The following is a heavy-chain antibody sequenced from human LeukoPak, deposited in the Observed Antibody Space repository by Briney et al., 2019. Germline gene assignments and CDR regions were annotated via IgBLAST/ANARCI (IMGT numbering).Heavy chain of an antibody. V-gene: IGHV1-69*13. Sequence: SVKVSCKASGYTFTGYYMHWVRQAPGQGLEWMGGIIPIFGTANYAQKFQGRVTITADESTSTAYMELSSLRSEDTAVYYCARQYYDFWSGYSHYNWFDPWGQGTLVTVSS. CDR3: ARQYYDFWSGYSHYNWFDP. D-gene: IGHD3-3*01. CDR1: GYTFTGYY. J-gene: IGHJ5*02. CDR2: IIPIFGTA.